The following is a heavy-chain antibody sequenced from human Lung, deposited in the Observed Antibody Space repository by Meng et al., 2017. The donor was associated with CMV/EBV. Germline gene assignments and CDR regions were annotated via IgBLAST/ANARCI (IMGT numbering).Heavy chain of an antibody. J-gene: IGHJ4*02. Sequence: SLKISCTASGFRFDDYAMHWVRQPPGKGLEWVSGISWNSDNKGYADSVKGRFTISRDNARNSLYLQMNSLRTEDTAFYFCAKDDDYHDSSGYYSNWGQGTXV. V-gene: IGHV3-9*01. CDR3: AKDDDYHDSSGYYSN. CDR2: ISWNSDNK. D-gene: IGHD3-22*01. CDR1: GFRFDDYA.